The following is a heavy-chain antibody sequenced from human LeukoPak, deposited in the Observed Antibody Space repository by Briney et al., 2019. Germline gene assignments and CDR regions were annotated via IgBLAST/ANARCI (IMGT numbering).Heavy chain of an antibody. CDR3: ATSNDAKTSPYDL. CDR2: SYTSGNN. J-gene: IGHJ5*02. Sequence: SETLSHTCTLSGDSISSYTWSCVRQPPEEGLEWIGSSYTSGNNNYHPSRKSRVTMSVDKSKNQLSMELSSVAAADADVYYCATSNDAKTSPYDLWGQGTLVTVSS. CDR1: GDSISSYT. V-gene: IGHV4-4*07. D-gene: IGHD1-1*01.